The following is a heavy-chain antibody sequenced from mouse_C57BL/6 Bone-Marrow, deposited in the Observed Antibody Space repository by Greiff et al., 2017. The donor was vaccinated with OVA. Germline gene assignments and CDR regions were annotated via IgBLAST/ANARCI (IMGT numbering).Heavy chain of an antibody. CDR2: ITPNNGGT. J-gene: IGHJ2*01. Sequence: EVQLQQSGPELVKPGASVKISCKASGYTFTDYYMNWVKQSHGKSLEWIGDITPNNGGTSYNQKFKGKATLTVDKSSSTAYMELHSLTSEDSAVYYCARHYGSSPYYFDYWGQGTTLTVSS. D-gene: IGHD1-1*01. V-gene: IGHV1-26*01. CDR3: ARHYGSSPYYFDY. CDR1: GYTFTDYY.